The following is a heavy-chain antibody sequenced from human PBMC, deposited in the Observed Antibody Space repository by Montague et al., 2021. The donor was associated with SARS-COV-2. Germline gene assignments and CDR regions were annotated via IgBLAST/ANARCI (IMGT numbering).Heavy chain of an antibody. D-gene: IGHD3-9*01. Sequence: SETLSLTCTVSGVSVTDYYWSWIRQPPGKGLEWVGDVLYNKGTNFNPSLKSRVAISVDTSKNQLSLRLTSVTAADTAFYYCVRHPHYDALNGPSDFWDQGTLVTVSS. CDR2: VLYNKGT. V-gene: IGHV4-59*08. CDR3: VRHPHYDALNGPSDF. J-gene: IGHJ4*01. CDR1: GVSVTDYY.